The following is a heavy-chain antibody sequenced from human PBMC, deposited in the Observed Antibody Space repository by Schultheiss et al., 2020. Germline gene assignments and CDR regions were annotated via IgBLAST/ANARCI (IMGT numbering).Heavy chain of an antibody. D-gene: IGHD3-3*01. V-gene: IGHV4-39*01. CDR1: GGSISSSSYY. CDR2: IYYSGST. Sequence: SETLSLTCTVSGGSISSSSYYWGWIRQPPGKGLEWIGSIYYSGSTYYNPSLKSRVTISVDTSKNQFSLKLSSVTAADTAVYYCARRWYDFWSGSRLDPWGQGTLGTVS. J-gene: IGHJ5*02. CDR3: ARRWYDFWSGSRLDP.